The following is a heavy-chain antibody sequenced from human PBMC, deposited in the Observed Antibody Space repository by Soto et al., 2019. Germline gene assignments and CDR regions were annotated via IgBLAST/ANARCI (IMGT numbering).Heavy chain of an antibody. Sequence: PGGSLRLSCAASGFTFSSYEMNLVRQSPGKGLEWVSYISSSGSTIYYADSVKGRFTISRDNAKNSLYLQMNSLRAEDTAVYYCARDQLLYDYWGQGTLVTVSS. J-gene: IGHJ4*02. V-gene: IGHV3-48*03. CDR1: GFTFSSYE. D-gene: IGHD2-2*02. CDR3: ARDQLLYDY. CDR2: ISSSGSTI.